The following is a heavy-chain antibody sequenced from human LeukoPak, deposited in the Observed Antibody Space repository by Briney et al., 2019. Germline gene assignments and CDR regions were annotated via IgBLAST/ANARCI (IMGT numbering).Heavy chain of an antibody. CDR1: GFTFSKAW. V-gene: IGHV3-15*01. D-gene: IGHD1/OR15-1a*01. CDR3: TTNTFASY. CDR2: IKSISDGGTT. Sequence: GGSLRLSCAASGFTFSKAWMTWVRQAPGKGLEWVGRIKSISDGGTTDYAAPVKGRFTISRDDSKNVLYLQMNSLKTDDTAVYYYTTNTFASYWGQGTLVTVSS. J-gene: IGHJ4*02.